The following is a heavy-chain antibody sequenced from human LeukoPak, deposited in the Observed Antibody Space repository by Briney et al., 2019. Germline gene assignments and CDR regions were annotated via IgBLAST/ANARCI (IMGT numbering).Heavy chain of an antibody. J-gene: IGHJ4*02. CDR1: GFTFSSYA. D-gene: IGHD5-18*01. CDR2: TSGSGGNT. Sequence: GGSLRLSCAASGFTFSSYAMSWVRQAPGKGLEWVSSTSGSGGNTYYADSVKGRFTISRDNSKNTLYLQMNNLRVEDTAVYYCAKVRGYSYGNGDYWGQGTLVTVSS. CDR3: AKVRGYSYGNGDY. V-gene: IGHV3-23*01.